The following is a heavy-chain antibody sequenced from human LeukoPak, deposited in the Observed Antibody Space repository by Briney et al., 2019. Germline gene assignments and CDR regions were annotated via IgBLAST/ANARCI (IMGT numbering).Heavy chain of an antibody. CDR2: ISGSGSDT. V-gene: IGHV3-23*01. J-gene: IGHJ4*02. CDR1: GFTFSHSA. D-gene: IGHD5-18*01. CDR3: SGYSYGYGY. Sequence: GGSLRLSCAASGFTFSHSAMSWVRQAPGKGLEWISTISGSGSDTNYADSVRGRLIISRDNSKNTLFLQMNSLRAEDTAVYYCSGYSYGYGYWGQGTLVTVSS.